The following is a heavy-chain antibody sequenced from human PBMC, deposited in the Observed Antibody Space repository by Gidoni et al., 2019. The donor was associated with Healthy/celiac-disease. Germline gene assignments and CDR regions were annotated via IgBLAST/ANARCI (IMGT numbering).Heavy chain of an antibody. D-gene: IGHD1-26*01. J-gene: IGHJ4*02. Sequence: EVQLVESGGGLVKPGGSLSLSCAASGFTFSSYSMNWVRQAPGKGLEWVSSISSSSSYIYYADSVKGRFTISRDNAKNSLYLQMNSLRAEDTAVYYCASPFSSSGKDYWGQGTLVTVSS. CDR1: GFTFSSYS. CDR2: ISSSSSYI. V-gene: IGHV3-21*01. CDR3: ASPFSSSGKDY.